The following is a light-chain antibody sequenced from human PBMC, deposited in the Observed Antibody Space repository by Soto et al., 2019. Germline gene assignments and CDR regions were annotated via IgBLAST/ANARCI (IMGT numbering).Light chain of an antibody. V-gene: IGLV1-40*01. Sequence: QSVLTQPPSVSGAPGQRVTISCTGSSSNIGADYDVNWYQQFPGTAPKLLIYGNDNRPSGVPDRFSGSKSDTSASLAVTGLQAEDEADYYCCSYAVANTLVFGGGTKLTVL. CDR1: SSNIGADYD. CDR2: GND. J-gene: IGLJ3*02. CDR3: CSYAVANTLV.